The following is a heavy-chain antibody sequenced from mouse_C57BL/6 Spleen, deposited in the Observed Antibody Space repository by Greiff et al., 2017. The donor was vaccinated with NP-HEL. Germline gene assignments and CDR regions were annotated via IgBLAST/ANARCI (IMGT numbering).Heavy chain of an antibody. CDR2: ISYDGSN. Sequence: EVKVEESGPGLVKPSQSLSLTCSVTGYSITSGYYWNWIRQFPGNKLEWMGYISYDGSNNYNPSLKNRISITRDTSKNQFFLKLNSVTTEDTATYYCASNWDRWGQGTTLTVSS. CDR1: GYSITSGYY. V-gene: IGHV3-6*01. D-gene: IGHD4-1*01. J-gene: IGHJ2*01. CDR3: ASNWDR.